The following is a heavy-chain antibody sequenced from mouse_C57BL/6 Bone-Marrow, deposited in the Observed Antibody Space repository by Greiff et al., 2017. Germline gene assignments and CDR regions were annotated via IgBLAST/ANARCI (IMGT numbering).Heavy chain of an antibody. CDR1: GYTFTSYW. D-gene: IGHD6-2*01. CDR2: IYPGSGST. V-gene: IGHV1-55*01. Sequence: QVQLQQPGAELVKPGASVKMSCKASGYTFTSYWITWVKQRPGQGLEWIGDIYPGSGSTNYNEKFKSKATLTVDTSSSTAYVQLSSLTSEDSAVYYCARSLPYGGAMDYWGRGTSVTVSS. CDR3: ARSLPYGGAMDY. J-gene: IGHJ4*01.